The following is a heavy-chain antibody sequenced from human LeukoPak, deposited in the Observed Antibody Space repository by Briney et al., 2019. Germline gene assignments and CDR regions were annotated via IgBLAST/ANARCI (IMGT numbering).Heavy chain of an antibody. CDR1: GFTFTSYA. CDR3: ARGGGPIDY. Sequence: PGGSLRLSCAASGFTFTSYAMNWVRQAPGMGLEWVANIKQDGSEKYYVDSVRGRFTISRDNANNSLYLQMNSLRAEDTAVYYCARGGGPIDYWGQGTLVTVSS. D-gene: IGHD3-16*01. V-gene: IGHV3-7*01. J-gene: IGHJ4*02. CDR2: IKQDGSEK.